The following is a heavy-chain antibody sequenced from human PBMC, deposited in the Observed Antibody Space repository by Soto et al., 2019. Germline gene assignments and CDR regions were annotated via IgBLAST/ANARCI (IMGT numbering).Heavy chain of an antibody. J-gene: IGHJ6*02. Sequence: QVQLQQWGAGLLKPSENLSLTCAVYGGSFSGYYWSCIRQPPGKGLERIGESNHRGSTNYNHSLKCRVTISVETSKNRFALKMSSVTAADTAVYYCARLKESSSWSHYYYYGMDVWGQGTTVTVSS. CDR3: ARLKESSSWSHYYYYGMDV. CDR1: GGSFSGYY. D-gene: IGHD6-13*01. CDR2: SNHRGST. V-gene: IGHV4-34*01.